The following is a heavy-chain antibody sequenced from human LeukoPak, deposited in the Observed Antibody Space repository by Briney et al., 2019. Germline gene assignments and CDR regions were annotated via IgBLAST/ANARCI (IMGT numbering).Heavy chain of an antibody. CDR3: ARDRELTADLESFDY. V-gene: IGHV1-18*01. CDR2: ISAYDGNT. CDR1: GYTFTSYG. J-gene: IGHJ4*02. Sequence: ASVKVSCKASGYTFTSYGISWVRQAPGQGLEWMGWISAYDGNTNYAQKLQGRVTMTTDTSTSTAYMELRSLRSDDTAVYYCARDRELTADLESFDYWGQGTLVTASS. D-gene: IGHD7-27*01.